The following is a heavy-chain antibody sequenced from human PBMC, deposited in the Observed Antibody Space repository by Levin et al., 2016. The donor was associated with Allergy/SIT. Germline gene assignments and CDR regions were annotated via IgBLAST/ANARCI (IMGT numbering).Heavy chain of an antibody. J-gene: IGHJ6*02. CDR2: IYSSGST. CDR1: GGSFSGYY. CDR3: ARDSGPPYYYGMDV. V-gene: IGHV4-4*07. Sequence: SETLSLTCAVYGGSFSGYYWSWIRQPAGKGLEWIGRIYSSGSTNYNPSLKSRVTISVDTSKNQFSLKLSSVTAADTAVYYCARDSGPPYYYGMDVWGQGTTVTVSS.